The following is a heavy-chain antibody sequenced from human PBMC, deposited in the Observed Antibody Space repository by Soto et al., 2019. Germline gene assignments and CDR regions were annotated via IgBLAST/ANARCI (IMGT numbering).Heavy chain of an antibody. CDR1: GGTFSIYA. V-gene: IGHV1-69*13. Sequence: AASVKVSCKASGGTFSIYAIIWVRQAPGQGLEWMGGIIPILGTANYAQKFQGRVTITADESTSTAYMKLSSLRSEDTAVYYCAHDDTSSGWSPHTDYYYGMDVWGQGTTVTVSS. J-gene: IGHJ6*02. D-gene: IGHD6-19*01. CDR2: IIPILGTA. CDR3: AHDDTSSGWSPHTDYYYGMDV.